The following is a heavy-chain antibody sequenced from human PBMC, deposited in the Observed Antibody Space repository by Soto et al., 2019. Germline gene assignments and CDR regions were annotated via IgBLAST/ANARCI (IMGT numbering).Heavy chain of an antibody. CDR3: AIASRSRVAAFDS. V-gene: IGHV1-69*12. CDR1: GGTFSRVS. Sequence: QVQLVQSGAEVKKPGSSVKVSCKASGGTFSRVSFNWVRQAPGQGLEWMGGLMPMVGTEKYAQKFQDKVTLTAAESTGTAYMELSRLTSEDTAVYSCAIASRSRVAAFDSWGQGTLVPVSS. J-gene: IGHJ3*02. CDR2: LMPMVGTE. D-gene: IGHD2-15*01.